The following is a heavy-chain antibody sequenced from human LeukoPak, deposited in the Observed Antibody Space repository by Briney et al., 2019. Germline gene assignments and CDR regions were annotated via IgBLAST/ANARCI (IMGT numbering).Heavy chain of an antibody. Sequence: GRSVRLSCAGSGFTFSSYGMHWVRQAPGKGLEWVAVISYDGSNKYYADSVKGRFTISRDNSKNTLYLQMNSLRAEDTAVYYCAKGTYYYGSTESTGSWYFDLWGRGTLVTVSS. D-gene: IGHD3-10*01. CDR2: ISYDGSNK. V-gene: IGHV3-30*18. J-gene: IGHJ2*01. CDR1: GFTFSSYG. CDR3: AKGTYYYGSTESTGSWYFDL.